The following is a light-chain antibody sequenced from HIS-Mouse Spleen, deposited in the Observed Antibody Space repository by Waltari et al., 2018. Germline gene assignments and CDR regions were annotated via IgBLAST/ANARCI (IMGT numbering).Light chain of an antibody. CDR1: QSVSSN. J-gene: IGKJ1*01. Sequence: EIVMTQSPATLSVSPGERATLSCRASQSVSSNLPWYQQKPGQAPRLLIYGASTRATGIPARFSGSGSGTEFTLTIGSLQSEDFAVYCCQQYNNWPPGWTFGQGTKVEIK. CDR3: QQYNNWPPGWT. CDR2: GAS. V-gene: IGKV3-15*01.